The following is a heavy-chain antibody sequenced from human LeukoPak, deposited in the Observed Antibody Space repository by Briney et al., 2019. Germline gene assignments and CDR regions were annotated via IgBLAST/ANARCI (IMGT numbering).Heavy chain of an antibody. Sequence: ASVKVSCKASGYSFTGYQMHWVRQAPGQGVEWMGWINPNSGGTNYAQKFQGRVTMTRDTSISTAYMELSRLRSDDTAVYYCARDYSSGWYGFDYWGQGTLVTVSS. D-gene: IGHD6-19*01. V-gene: IGHV1-2*02. CDR2: INPNSGGT. CDR3: ARDYSSGWYGFDY. J-gene: IGHJ4*02. CDR1: GYSFTGYQ.